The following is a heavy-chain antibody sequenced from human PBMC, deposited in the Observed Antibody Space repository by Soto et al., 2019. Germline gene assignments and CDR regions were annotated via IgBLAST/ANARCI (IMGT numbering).Heavy chain of an antibody. D-gene: IGHD6-19*01. V-gene: IGHV3-21*01. J-gene: IGHJ3*02. CDR3: ARELIAVAGKGAFDI. CDR2: ISSSSSYI. Sequence: TGGSLRLSCAASGFTFGGYSVNWVRQAPGKGLEWVSSISSSSSYIYYADSVKGRFTISRDNAKNSLYLQMNSLRAEDTAVYYCARELIAVAGKGAFDIWGQGTMVTVSS. CDR1: GFTFGGYS.